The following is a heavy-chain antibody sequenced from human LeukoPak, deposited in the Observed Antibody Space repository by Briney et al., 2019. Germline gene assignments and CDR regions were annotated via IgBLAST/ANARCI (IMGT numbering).Heavy chain of an antibody. CDR3: ARALSAGDWFDP. D-gene: IGHD2-15*01. Sequence: ASVKVSCKASGYTFTSYYLHWVRQAPGQGLEWMGIINPSGGSTSYAQKFQGRVTMTRDMSTSTVYMELSSLRSEDTAVYYCARALSAGDWFDPWGQGTLVTVSS. CDR1: GYTFTSYY. V-gene: IGHV1-46*01. J-gene: IGHJ5*02. CDR2: INPSGGST.